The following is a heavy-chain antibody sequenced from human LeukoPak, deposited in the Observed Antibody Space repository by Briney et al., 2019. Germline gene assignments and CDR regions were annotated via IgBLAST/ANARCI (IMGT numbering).Heavy chain of an antibody. CDR3: ARGTVGGNDYYYMDV. CDR1: DYTFTSYV. CDR2: ISGSTGNR. D-gene: IGHD4-11*01. J-gene: IGHJ6*03. Sequence: ASVKVSCKASDYTFTSYVINWGRQAPEQGLEWRGWISGSTGNRKYKQKIQGRVTLTTDTSTRTAYMELRSLRSDDTAVYYCARGTVGGNDYYYMDVWGKGTTVTVSS. V-gene: IGHV1-18*01.